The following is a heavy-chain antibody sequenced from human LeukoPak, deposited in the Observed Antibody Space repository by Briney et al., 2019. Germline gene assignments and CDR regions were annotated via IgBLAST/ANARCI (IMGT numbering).Heavy chain of an antibody. D-gene: IGHD1-14*01. CDR3: ATGQGHGMDV. Sequence: GGSLRLSCAASGFTFSSYWMHWVRQAPGKGLVWVSRINSDGSSTSHADSVKGRSTISRDNAKNTLYLQMNGLRAEDTAVYYCATGQGHGMDVWGQGTTVTVSS. CDR2: INSDGSST. CDR1: GFTFSSYW. V-gene: IGHV3-74*01. J-gene: IGHJ6*02.